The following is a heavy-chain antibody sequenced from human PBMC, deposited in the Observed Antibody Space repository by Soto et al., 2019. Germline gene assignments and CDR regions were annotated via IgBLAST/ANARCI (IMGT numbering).Heavy chain of an antibody. V-gene: IGHV3-23*01. CDR3: AKDRGTGDYGVNAFDT. CDR1: GFTFSVYA. J-gene: IGHJ3*02. Sequence: EVQVLESGGDLVQPGGSLRLSCAASGFTFSVYAMCWVRQAPGKGLEWVSTISGSGDETYYADSVKGRFTISRDNSKNTLYLQMNSLRGEDSAIYVCAKDRGTGDYGVNAFDTWGQGTKVTVSS. D-gene: IGHD7-27*01. CDR2: ISGSGDET.